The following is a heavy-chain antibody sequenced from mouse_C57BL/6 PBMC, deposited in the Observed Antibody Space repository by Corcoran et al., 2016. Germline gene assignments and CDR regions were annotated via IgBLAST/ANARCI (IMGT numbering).Heavy chain of an antibody. J-gene: IGHJ2*01. Sequence: EVQLQQSGPELVKPGASVKIPCKASGYTFTDYNMDWVKQSHGKSLEWIGDINPNNGGTIYNQKFKGKATLTVDNSSSTAYMELRSLTSEDTAVYYCARSWTMVTTGYFDYWGQGTTLTVSS. CDR1: GYTFTDYN. D-gene: IGHD2-2*01. CDR2: INPNNGGT. CDR3: ARSWTMVTTGYFDY. V-gene: IGHV1-18*01.